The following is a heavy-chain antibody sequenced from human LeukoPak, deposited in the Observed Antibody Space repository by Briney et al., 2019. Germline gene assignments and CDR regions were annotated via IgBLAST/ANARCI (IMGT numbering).Heavy chain of an antibody. CDR3: ARLLVIMDNDAFDI. CDR2: IYPGDSDT. D-gene: IGHD3-9*01. Sequence: GGSLKISWKGSGYSFTSYWIGWVRQMPGKGMEWMGIIYPGDSDTRYSPSFQGQVTISADKSISTAYLQWSSLKASDTAMYYCARLLVIMDNDAFDIWGQGTMVTVSS. J-gene: IGHJ3*02. CDR1: GYSFTSYW. V-gene: IGHV5-51*01.